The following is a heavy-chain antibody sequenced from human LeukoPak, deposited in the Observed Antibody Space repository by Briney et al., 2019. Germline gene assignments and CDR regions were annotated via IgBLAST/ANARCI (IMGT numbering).Heavy chain of an antibody. CDR1: GGSISSSSYY. V-gene: IGHV4-39*07. CDR3: ARGRPPPVRSCGWYHFDY. Sequence: SETLSLTCTVSGGSISSSSYYWGWIRQPPGKGLEWIGSIYYSGSTYYNPSLKSRVTISVDTSKNQFSLKLSSVTAAGTAVYYCARGRPPPVRSCGWYHFDYWGQGTLVTVSS. D-gene: IGHD6-19*01. CDR2: IYYSGST. J-gene: IGHJ4*02.